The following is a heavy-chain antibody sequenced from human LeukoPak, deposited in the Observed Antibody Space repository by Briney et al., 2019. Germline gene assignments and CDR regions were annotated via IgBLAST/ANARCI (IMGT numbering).Heavy chain of an antibody. Sequence: GESLKISCKGSGYSFTSYWIGWVRQMPGKGLEWMGIIYPCDSDTRYSPSFQGQVTISADKSISTAYLQWSSLKASDTAMYYCARGIVVVAATGRDDAFDIWGQGTMVTVSS. J-gene: IGHJ3*02. CDR1: GYSFTSYW. CDR3: ARGIVVVAATGRDDAFDI. D-gene: IGHD2-15*01. CDR2: IYPCDSDT. V-gene: IGHV5-51*01.